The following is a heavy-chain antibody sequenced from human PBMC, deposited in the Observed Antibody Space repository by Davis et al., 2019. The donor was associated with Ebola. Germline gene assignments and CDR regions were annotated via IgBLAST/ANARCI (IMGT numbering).Heavy chain of an antibody. CDR2: IYYSGST. Sequence: MPGGSLRLSCTVSGGSISPYYWSWIRQPPGKRLEWIGYIYYSGSTKYNLSLKGRVAISVDTSKNQFSLKLSSVTAADTAVYYCARSYGAAPFDYWGQGTLVTVSS. CDR1: GGSISPYY. J-gene: IGHJ4*02. D-gene: IGHD4/OR15-4a*01. CDR3: ARSYGAAPFDY. V-gene: IGHV4-59*08.